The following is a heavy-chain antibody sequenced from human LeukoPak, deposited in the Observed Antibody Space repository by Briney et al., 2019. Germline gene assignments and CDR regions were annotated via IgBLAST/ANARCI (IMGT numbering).Heavy chain of an antibody. CDR1: GFTFGDYA. CDR3: TKSWYNYGSGSSPLDY. Sequence: GGSLRLSCTASGFTFGDYAMSWVRQAPGKGLEWVGFIRSKAYGGTTEYAASVKGRFTISRDDSKSIAYLQMNSLKTEDTAVYYCTKSWYNYGSGSSPLDYWGQGTLVTVSS. J-gene: IGHJ4*02. CDR2: IRSKAYGGTT. V-gene: IGHV3-49*04. D-gene: IGHD3-10*01.